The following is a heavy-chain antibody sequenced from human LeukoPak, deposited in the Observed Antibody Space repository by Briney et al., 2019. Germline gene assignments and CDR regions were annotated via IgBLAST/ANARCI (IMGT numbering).Heavy chain of an antibody. CDR2: IDASGGT. J-gene: IGHJ4*02. Sequence: GGSLRLSCAASGFTFSSSPMSWVRQAPGKGLEWVSLIDASGGTKYADSVKGRFTISRDNSKNTLYLQMNSLRAEDTAVFYCAKAGYSSGWRNFDYWGQGTLVTVSS. D-gene: IGHD6-19*01. V-gene: IGHV3-23*01. CDR3: AKAGYSSGWRNFDY. CDR1: GFTFSSSP.